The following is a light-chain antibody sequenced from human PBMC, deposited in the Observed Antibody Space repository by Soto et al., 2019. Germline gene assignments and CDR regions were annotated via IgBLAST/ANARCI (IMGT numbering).Light chain of an antibody. CDR1: SSDVGGYNY. V-gene: IGLV2-14*03. J-gene: IGLJ1*01. CDR3: CSYRSSSTPWV. CDR2: DFS. Sequence: QSALTQPASVSASPGQSITISCTGTSSDVGGYNYVSWYQQHPGKAPKLMIYDFSDRPSCISNRFSASKSGKTASLTISGRQDEDEADKYSCSYRSSSTPWVFGTENKLTV.